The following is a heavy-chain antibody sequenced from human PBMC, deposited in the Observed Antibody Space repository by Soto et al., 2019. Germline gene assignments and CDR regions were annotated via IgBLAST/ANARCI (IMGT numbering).Heavy chain of an antibody. Sequence: ASVKVSCKASGYTFTGYYMHWVRQAPGQGLEWMGWINPNSGGTNYAQKFQGWVTMTRDTSISTAYMELSRLRSDDTAVYFCARLMKTLSSPTRFMDVWGQGTTVTVSS. CDR1: GYTFTGYY. J-gene: IGHJ6*02. V-gene: IGHV1-2*04. CDR3: ARLMKTLSSPTRFMDV. CDR2: INPNSGGT. D-gene: IGHD3-9*01.